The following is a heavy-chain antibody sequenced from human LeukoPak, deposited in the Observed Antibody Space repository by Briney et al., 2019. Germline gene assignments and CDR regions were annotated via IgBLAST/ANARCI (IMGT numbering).Heavy chain of an antibody. D-gene: IGHD6-19*01. J-gene: IGHJ6*02. V-gene: IGHV1-8*01. CDR2: MNPNSGNT. CDR3: AKDPGEYSSGYYYYYGMDV. CDR1: GYTFTSYD. Sequence: ASVKVSCKASGYTFTSYDINWVRQATGQGLEWMGWMNPNSGNTGYAQKLQGRVTMTRNTSISTAYMELRSLRSDDTAVYYCAKDPGEYSSGYYYYYGMDVWGQGTTVTVSS.